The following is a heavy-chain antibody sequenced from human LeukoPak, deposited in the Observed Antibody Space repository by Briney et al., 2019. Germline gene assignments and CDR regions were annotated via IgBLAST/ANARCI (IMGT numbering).Heavy chain of an antibody. CDR3: ARYSSSSWAPDFDY. J-gene: IGHJ4*02. D-gene: IGHD6-6*01. CDR1: GFSFSSYS. Sequence: GSLRLSCAASGFSFSSYSMNWVRQPPGKGLEWIGEINHSGSTNYNPSLKSRVTISVNTSKNQFSLKLSSVTAADTAVYYCARYSSSSWAPDFDYWGQGTLVTVSS. CDR2: INHSGST. V-gene: IGHV4-34*01.